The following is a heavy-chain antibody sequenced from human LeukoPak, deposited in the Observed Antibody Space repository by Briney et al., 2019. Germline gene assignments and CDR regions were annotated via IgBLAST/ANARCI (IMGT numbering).Heavy chain of an antibody. D-gene: IGHD3-22*01. J-gene: IGHJ4*02. Sequence: GGSLSLSCAASGFTFDDYAMHWVRQAPGKGLEWVSGISWNSGSIVYADSVKGRFTISRDNAKNSLYLQMNSLRAEDTAVYFCAKRGVVIRVILVGFHKEAQYFDSWGQGALVTVSS. CDR2: ISWNSGSI. V-gene: IGHV3-9*01. CDR1: GFTFDDYA. CDR3: AKRGVVIRVILVGFHKEAQYFDS.